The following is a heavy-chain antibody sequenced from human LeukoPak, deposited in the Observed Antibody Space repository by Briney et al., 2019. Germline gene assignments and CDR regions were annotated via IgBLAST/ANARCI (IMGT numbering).Heavy chain of an antibody. CDR1: GGSFSGYY. Sequence: PSETLSLTCAVYGGSFSGYYWSWIRQPPGKGLEWIGEINHSGSTNYNPSLKSRVTISVDTSKNQFSLKLSSVTAADTAVYYCARGATFDYWGQGTLVTVSS. V-gene: IGHV4-34*01. D-gene: IGHD1-26*01. CDR3: ARGATFDY. J-gene: IGHJ4*02. CDR2: INHSGST.